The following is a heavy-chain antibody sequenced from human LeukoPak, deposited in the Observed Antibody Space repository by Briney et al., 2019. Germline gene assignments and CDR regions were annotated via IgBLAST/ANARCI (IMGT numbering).Heavy chain of an antibody. D-gene: IGHD3-22*01. J-gene: IGHJ4*02. V-gene: IGHV3-23*01. CDR2: ISGSGGST. Sequence: PGGSLRLSCAASGFTFSSYAMSWVRQAPGKGLEWVSAISGSGGSTYYADSVKGRFTISRDNFKNTLYLQMNSLRAEDTAVYYCAKALSNRITMIVVSGWGQGTLVTVSS. CDR3: AKALSNRITMIVVSG. CDR1: GFTFSSYA.